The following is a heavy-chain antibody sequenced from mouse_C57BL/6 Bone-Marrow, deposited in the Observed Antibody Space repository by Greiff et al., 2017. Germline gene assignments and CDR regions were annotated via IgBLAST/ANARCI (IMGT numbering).Heavy chain of an antibody. V-gene: IGHV1-84*01. J-gene: IGHJ1*03. CDR3: ARKRYYGSRHWYFDV. D-gene: IGHD1-1*01. Sequence: QVQLKESGPELVKPGASVKISCKASGYTFTDYYINWVKQRPGQGLEWIGWIYPGSGNTKFNEKFKGKATLTVDTSSSTAYMQLSSLTSEDSAVYFCARKRYYGSRHWYFDVWGTGTTVTVSS. CDR2: IYPGSGNT. CDR1: GYTFTDYY.